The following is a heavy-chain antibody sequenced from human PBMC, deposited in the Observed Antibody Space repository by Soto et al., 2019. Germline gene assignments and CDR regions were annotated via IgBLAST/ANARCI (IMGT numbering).Heavy chain of an antibody. CDR2: ISYDGSNK. V-gene: IGHV3-30*18. D-gene: IGHD6-19*01. CDR1: GFTFSSYG. CDR3: AKSYRRGWYLQH. J-gene: IGHJ1*01. Sequence: QVQLVESGGGVVQPGRSLRLSCAASGFTFSSYGMHWVRQAPGKGLEWVAVISYDGSNKYYADSVKGRFTISRDNSKNTLYLQMNSLRAEDTAVYYCAKSYRRGWYLQHWGQGTLVTVSS.